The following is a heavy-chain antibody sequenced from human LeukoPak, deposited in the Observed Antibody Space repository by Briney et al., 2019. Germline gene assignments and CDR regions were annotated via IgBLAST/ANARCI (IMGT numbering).Heavy chain of an antibody. D-gene: IGHD3-10*01. J-gene: IGHJ4*02. CDR3: AKDPGAHDKHFDH. CDR2: IRYDGSNK. V-gene: IGHV3-30*02. Sequence: HTGGSLRLSCAASGFTFSSCAMHWVRQAPGKGLEWVAYIRYDGSNKSYADSVKGRFTISRDSSKNTLYLQMNSLRAEDTAVYYCAKDPGAHDKHFDHWGQGTLVTVSS. CDR1: GFTFSSCA.